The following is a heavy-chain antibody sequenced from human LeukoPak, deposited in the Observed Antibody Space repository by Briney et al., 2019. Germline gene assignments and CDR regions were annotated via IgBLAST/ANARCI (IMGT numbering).Heavy chain of an antibody. CDR1: GFTFTNFW. Sequence: PSGGSLRLSCAASGFTFTNFWMTWVRQSPGKGLEWVANINRDGTKTTYVDSVKGRFTISRDNAKNSLFLHMSSLRAEDTAVYCATAPAAADSSWGQGTLVAVSS. J-gene: IGHJ5*02. D-gene: IGHD6-13*01. CDR3: ATAPAAADSS. V-gene: IGHV3-7*01. CDR2: INRDGTKT.